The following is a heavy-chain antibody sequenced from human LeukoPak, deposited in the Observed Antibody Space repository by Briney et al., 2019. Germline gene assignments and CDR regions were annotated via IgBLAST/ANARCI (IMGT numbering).Heavy chain of an antibody. CDR1: GFTFSSYE. CDR3: TSGYDSIDY. D-gene: IGHD5-12*01. CDR2: ISSSSSTI. Sequence: GGSLRLSCAASGFTFSSYEMNLVRQAPGKGLEWVSYISSSSSTIYYADSVKGRFTISRDNAKNSLYLQMNSLRAEDTAVYYCTSGYDSIDYWGQGTLVTVSS. J-gene: IGHJ4*02. V-gene: IGHV3-48*03.